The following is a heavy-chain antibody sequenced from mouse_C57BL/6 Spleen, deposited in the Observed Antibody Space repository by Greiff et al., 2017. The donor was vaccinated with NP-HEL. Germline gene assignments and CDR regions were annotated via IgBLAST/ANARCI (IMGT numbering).Heavy chain of an antibody. D-gene: IGHD1-1*01. Sequence: QVQLQQPGAELVQPGASVKLSCKASGYTFTSYWMQWVKQRPGQGLEWIGEIDPSASYTNYNQKFKGKATLTVDTSSSTAYMQLSSLTSEDSAVYYCARRADYYYGYYAKEYWGQGTSVTVSS. CDR3: ARRADYYYGYYAKEY. V-gene: IGHV1-50*01. CDR1: GYTFTSYW. CDR2: IDPSASYT. J-gene: IGHJ4*01.